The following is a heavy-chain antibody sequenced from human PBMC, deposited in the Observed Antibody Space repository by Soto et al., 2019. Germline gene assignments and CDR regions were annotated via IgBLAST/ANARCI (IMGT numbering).Heavy chain of an antibody. Sequence: QVQLVESGGGVVQPGRSLRLSCAASGFTFSSYGMHWVRQAPGKGLEWVAVIWYDGSNKYYADSVKGRFTISRDNSKNTLYLQMNSLRAEDTAVYYGARERLYYYYGMDVWGQGTTVTVSS. D-gene: IGHD1-1*01. CDR3: ARERLYYYYGMDV. CDR1: GFTFSSYG. V-gene: IGHV3-33*01. CDR2: IWYDGSNK. J-gene: IGHJ6*02.